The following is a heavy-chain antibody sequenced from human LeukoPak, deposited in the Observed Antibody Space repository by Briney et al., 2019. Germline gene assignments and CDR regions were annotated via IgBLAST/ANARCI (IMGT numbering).Heavy chain of an antibody. Sequence: GGSLRLSCAASGFTVSSNYMSWVRQAPGKGLEWVSVIYSGGSTYYADSVKGRFTISRDNSKNTLYLQMNSLRAEDTAVYYCASYSGSSLWYYYYMDVWGKGTTVTISS. D-gene: IGHD1-26*01. J-gene: IGHJ6*03. CDR2: IYSGGST. CDR1: GFTVSSNY. V-gene: IGHV3-66*01. CDR3: ASYSGSSLWYYYYMDV.